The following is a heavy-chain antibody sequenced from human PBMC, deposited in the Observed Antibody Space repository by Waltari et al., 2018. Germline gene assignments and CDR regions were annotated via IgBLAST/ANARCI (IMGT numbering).Heavy chain of an antibody. CDR2: IWPDESTA. CDR3: ARDAFVYHREMGFDS. CDR1: GFHFSSYS. Sequence: QVHLAQSGGGVVQPGRSLRLSCSASGFHFSSYSMPWIRQRPGMGLEWVAVIWPDESTADSKDLAEGRFTISRDNSKNTVFLEMNSLRPEDTAVYYCARDAFVYHREMGFDSWGQGIPVAVSS. D-gene: IGHD2-2*01. J-gene: IGHJ4*02. V-gene: IGHV3-33*01.